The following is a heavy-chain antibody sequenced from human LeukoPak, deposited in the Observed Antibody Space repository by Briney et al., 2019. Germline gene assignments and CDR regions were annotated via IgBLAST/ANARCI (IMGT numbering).Heavy chain of an antibody. CDR3: ARDRIIFYGGGYYYYSGMDV. D-gene: IGHD2/OR15-2a*01. CDR2: ISYDGSNK. CDR1: GFTFSSYG. J-gene: IGHJ6*02. Sequence: GGSLRLSCAASGFTFSSYGMHWVRQAPGKGLEWVAVISYDGSNKYYADSVKGRFTISRDNAKNTLYLQMNSLRVEDTAVYYCARDRIIFYGGGYYYYSGMDVWGQGTTVTVSS. V-gene: IGHV3-30*03.